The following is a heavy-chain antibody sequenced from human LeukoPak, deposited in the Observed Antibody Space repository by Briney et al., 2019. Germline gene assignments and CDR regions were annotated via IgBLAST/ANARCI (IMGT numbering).Heavy chain of an antibody. CDR3: ARGYCTNGVCYEGFDY. V-gene: IGHV5-51*01. D-gene: IGHD2-8*01. Sequence: GESLQISCKGSGYSFTSYWIGWVRQMPGKGLEWMGIIYPGDSDTRYSPSFQGQVTISADKSVSTAYLQWSSLKASDTAMYYCARGYCTNGVCYEGFDYWGQGTLVTVSS. CDR2: IYPGDSDT. CDR1: GYSFTSYW. J-gene: IGHJ4*02.